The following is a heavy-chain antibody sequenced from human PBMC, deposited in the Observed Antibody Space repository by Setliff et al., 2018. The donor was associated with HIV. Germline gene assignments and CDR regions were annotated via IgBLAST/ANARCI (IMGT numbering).Heavy chain of an antibody. CDR1: GYSFTSYW. CDR2: IYPGDPDT. Sequence: PGESLKISCKGSGYSFTSYWIGWVRQMPGKGLEWMGIIYPGDPDTRYSPSFQGQVAISADKSISTAYLQWSSLKASDTAMYYCARVPSQRVESSGWYIWFDPWGQGTMVTVSS. D-gene: IGHD6-19*01. J-gene: IGHJ5*01. CDR3: ARVPSQRVESSGWYIWFDP. V-gene: IGHV5-51*01.